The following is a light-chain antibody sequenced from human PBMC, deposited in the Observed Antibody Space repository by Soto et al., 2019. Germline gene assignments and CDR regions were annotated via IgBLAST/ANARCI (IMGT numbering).Light chain of an antibody. CDR1: QSVSSN. J-gene: IGKJ5*01. Sequence: EIVMTQSPAALSGSPGERATRSCRASQSVSSNLAWYQQKPGQAPRLLIYDASNRATGIPARFSGSGSGTDFTLTISSLEPEDFAVYYCQQRSNWPPLITFGQGTRLEIK. CDR3: QQRSNWPPLIT. V-gene: IGKV3-11*01. CDR2: DAS.